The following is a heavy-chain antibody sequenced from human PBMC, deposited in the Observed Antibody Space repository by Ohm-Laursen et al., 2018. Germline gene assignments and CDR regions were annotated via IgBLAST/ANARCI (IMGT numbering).Heavy chain of an antibody. Sequence: SLRLSCAASGLTFSNFWMSWVRQAPGKGLEWVAVMWANGRDKYYADSVKGRFTVSRDNSKNTVYLQMNSLRVDDTAIYYCARDCDTRRHYGWFDPWGQGTLVTVSS. CDR1: GLTFSNFW. V-gene: IGHV3-33*08. D-gene: IGHD3-22*01. J-gene: IGHJ5*02. CDR3: ARDCDTRRHYGWFDP. CDR2: MWANGRDK.